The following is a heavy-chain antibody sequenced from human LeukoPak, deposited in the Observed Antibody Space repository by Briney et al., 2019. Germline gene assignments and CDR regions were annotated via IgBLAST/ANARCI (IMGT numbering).Heavy chain of an antibody. CDR2: ISYNGST. J-gene: IGHJ3*02. CDR3: ARDLITVTKGFDI. D-gene: IGHD4-17*01. Sequence: PSETLSLTCAVSTDSFSSHYWSWIRQPPGKGLERIGYISYNGSTNYNPSLKSRVTISIDTSKNQFSLKRRSVTAADTAVYYCARDLITVTKGFDIWGQGTMVSVSS. V-gene: IGHV4-59*11. CDR1: TDSFSSHY.